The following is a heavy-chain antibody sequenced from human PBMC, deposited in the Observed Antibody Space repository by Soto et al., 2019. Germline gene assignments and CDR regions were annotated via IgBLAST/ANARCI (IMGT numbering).Heavy chain of an antibody. Sequence: ASVKVSCKVSGYTFTNYGINWVRQAPGQGLEWVGWFNPANRNTNYAQKFQDRVSMTTDTATNTAYMELTGLRSDDTAVYYCARLRFGDPFDFGGQGTLVTVSS. CDR1: GYTFTNYG. V-gene: IGHV1-18*01. CDR2: FNPANRNT. D-gene: IGHD2-21*02. CDR3: ARLRFGDPFDF. J-gene: IGHJ4*02.